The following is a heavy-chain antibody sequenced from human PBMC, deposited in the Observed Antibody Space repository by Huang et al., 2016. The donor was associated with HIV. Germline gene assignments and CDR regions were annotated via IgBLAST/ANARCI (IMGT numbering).Heavy chain of an antibody. V-gene: IGHV1-69*01. D-gene: IGHD5-12*01. CDR1: GGTFISYA. Sequence: QVHLVQSGAEVKKPGSSVKMSCRASGGTFISYAITWVRQAPGQGLEWVGQIITIFRTANHAQKFQGRVTITAVESTNTGFIEIRSLRSADTAVYYCAREAAGSGSDYISRFDYWGQGSPVTVSS. J-gene: IGHJ4*02. CDR3: AREAAGSGSDYISRFDY. CDR2: IITIFRTA.